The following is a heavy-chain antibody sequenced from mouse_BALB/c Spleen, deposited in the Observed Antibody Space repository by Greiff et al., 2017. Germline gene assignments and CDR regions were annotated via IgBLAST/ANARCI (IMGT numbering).Heavy chain of an antibody. CDR1: GYTFSSYW. Sequence: QVQLKESGAELMKPGASVKISCKATGYTFSSYWIEWVKQRPGHGLEWIGEILPGSGSTNYNEKFKGKATFTADTSSNTAYMQLSSLTSEDSAVYYCARRGGVITTSYWYFDVWGAGTTVTVSS. D-gene: IGHD2-4*01. CDR3: ARRGGVITTSYWYFDV. V-gene: IGHV1-9*01. CDR2: ILPGSGST. J-gene: IGHJ1*01.